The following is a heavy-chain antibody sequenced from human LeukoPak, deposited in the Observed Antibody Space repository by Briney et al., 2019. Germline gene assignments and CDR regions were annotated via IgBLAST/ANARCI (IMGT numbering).Heavy chain of an antibody. CDR3: TRLMYCSGGSCYSFDY. Sequence: AMSWVRQAPGKGLEWVGFIRSKAYGGTTEYAASVKGRFTISRDDSKSIAYLQMNSLKTEDTAVYYCTRLMYCSGGSCYSFDYWGQGTLVTVSS. CDR2: IRSKAYGGTT. CDR1: A. D-gene: IGHD2-15*01. J-gene: IGHJ4*02. V-gene: IGHV3-49*04.